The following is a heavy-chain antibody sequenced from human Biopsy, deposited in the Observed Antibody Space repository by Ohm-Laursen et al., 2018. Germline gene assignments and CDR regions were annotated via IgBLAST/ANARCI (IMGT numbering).Heavy chain of an antibody. D-gene: IGHD2-15*01. J-gene: IGHJ1*01. Sequence: ASVKVSCKASGYTFTGQYLHWVRQVPGQGLEWMGWINPHSGTTKFAQDFQGRVAMTRDTSITTAYMELRRLRSDDTAVYYCAKGQDLRGGAEYFQHWGQGTLVTVSS. CDR2: INPHSGTT. CDR3: AKGQDLRGGAEYFQH. V-gene: IGHV1-2*02. CDR1: GYTFTGQY.